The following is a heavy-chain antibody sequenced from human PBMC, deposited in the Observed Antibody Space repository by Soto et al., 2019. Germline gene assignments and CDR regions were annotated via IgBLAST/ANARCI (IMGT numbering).Heavy chain of an antibody. CDR1: GGSVSPDY. J-gene: IGHJ4*02. CDR2: IYYSGST. V-gene: IGHV4-59*02. Sequence: PSETLSLTCTVSGGSVSPDYWDWIRQPPGKGLEWIGYIYYSGSTNYNPSLKSRVTISIDTSKNQFSLKLSSVTAADTAVYYCARGGKNYGGGFDYWGQGTLVTVSS. D-gene: IGHD4-17*01. CDR3: ARGGKNYGGGFDY.